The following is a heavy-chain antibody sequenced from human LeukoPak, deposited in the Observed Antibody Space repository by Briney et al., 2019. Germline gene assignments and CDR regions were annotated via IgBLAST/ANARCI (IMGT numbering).Heavy chain of an antibody. Sequence: ASVKVSCKASGYTFTGYYMHWVRQAPGQGLEWMGWINPNSGGTNYAQKFQGRVTMTRDTSISTAYMELSRLTSDDTAVYYCGRGDSGSTSSYYYYMDVWGKGTTVTVSS. CDR3: GRGDSGSTSSYYYYMDV. CDR2: INPNSGGT. D-gene: IGHD1-26*01. CDR1: GYTFTGYY. J-gene: IGHJ6*03. V-gene: IGHV1-2*02.